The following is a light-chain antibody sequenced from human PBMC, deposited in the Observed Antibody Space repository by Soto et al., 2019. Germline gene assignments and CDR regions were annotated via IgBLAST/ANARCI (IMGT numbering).Light chain of an antibody. Sequence: EIVMTQSPANLSVSPGERATLSCRASQSVSSNFAWYQQKPGPAPRLLIYGASARGTVIPARFSGSGSGTEFTRTISSLQSEDFAVYYCQQYNNWPPLNFGGGTKVEIK. J-gene: IGKJ4*01. CDR2: GAS. V-gene: IGKV3-15*01. CDR1: QSVSSN. CDR3: QQYNNWPPLN.